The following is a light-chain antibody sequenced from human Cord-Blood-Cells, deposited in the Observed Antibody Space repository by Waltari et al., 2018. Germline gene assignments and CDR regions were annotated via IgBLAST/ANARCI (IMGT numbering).Light chain of an antibody. V-gene: IGLV2-8*01. Sequence: QSALTQPPSASGSPGQSVTISCTGTSSDVGGYLYVSWYQQHPGKAPKLMIYEVSKRPSGVPDRFSGSKSGNTASLTVSGLQAEDEADYYCSSYAGSNNYVFGTGTKVTVL. CDR3: SSYAGSNNYV. J-gene: IGLJ1*01. CDR2: EVS. CDR1: SSDVGGYLY.